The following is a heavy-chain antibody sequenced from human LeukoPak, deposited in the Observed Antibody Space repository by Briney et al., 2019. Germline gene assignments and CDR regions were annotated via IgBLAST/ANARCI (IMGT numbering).Heavy chain of an antibody. CDR2: ISGSGGST. D-gene: IGHD5-12*01. CDR1: GFTFGDYA. Sequence: GGSLRLSCTASGFTFGDYAMSWVRQAPGKGLEWVSAISGSGGSTYYADSVKGRFTISRDNSKNTLYLQMNSLRAEDTAVYYCAKDGHGSGYHDAFDIWGQGTMVTVSS. CDR3: AKDGHGSGYHDAFDI. V-gene: IGHV3-23*01. J-gene: IGHJ3*02.